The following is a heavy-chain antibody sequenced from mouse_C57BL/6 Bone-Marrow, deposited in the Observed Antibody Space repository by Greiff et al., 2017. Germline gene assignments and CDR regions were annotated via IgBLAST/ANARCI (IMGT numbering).Heavy chain of an antibody. CDR1: GFTFSSYG. CDR3: ARQGIYYYGSSYDWFAY. V-gene: IGHV5-6*02. J-gene: IGHJ3*01. Sequence: EVMLVESGGDLVKPGGSLKLSCAASGFTFSSYGMSWVRQTPDKRLEWVATISRGGSYTYYPDSVKGRFTISRDNAKNTLYLQMSSLKSEDTAMYYCARQGIYYYGSSYDWFAYWGQGTLVTVSA. CDR2: ISRGGSYT. D-gene: IGHD1-1*01.